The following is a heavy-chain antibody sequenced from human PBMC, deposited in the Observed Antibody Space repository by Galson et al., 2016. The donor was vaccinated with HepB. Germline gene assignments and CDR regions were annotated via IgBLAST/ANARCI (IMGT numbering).Heavy chain of an antibody. Sequence: SVKVSCKVSGYTLTELSMHWVRQAPGTGLEWMGGFDPEIGETIFAQKFQGRVTMTEDTSTDTAYMELSSLRSEDTAVYYCATKEGIAVAGPLGHWGQGTLVTVSS. CDR2: FDPEIGET. CDR1: GYTLTELS. D-gene: IGHD6-19*01. V-gene: IGHV1-24*01. CDR3: ATKEGIAVAGPLGH. J-gene: IGHJ1*01.